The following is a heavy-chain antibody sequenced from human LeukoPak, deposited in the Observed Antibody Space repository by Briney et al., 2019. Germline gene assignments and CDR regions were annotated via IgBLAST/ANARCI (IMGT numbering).Heavy chain of an antibody. J-gene: IGHJ4*02. CDR2: VYYSGTT. Sequence: SETLSLTCTVSGGSISSSSYYWGWIRQPPGKALEWIGSVYYSGTTSYNPSLKSRVTISVDMSKNHFSLRLRSVTAADTAMYYCARGTLYRGWSYYLDFWGQGSQVTVSS. CDR1: GGSISSSSYY. V-gene: IGHV4-39*07. CDR3: ARGTLYRGWSYYLDF. D-gene: IGHD6-19*01.